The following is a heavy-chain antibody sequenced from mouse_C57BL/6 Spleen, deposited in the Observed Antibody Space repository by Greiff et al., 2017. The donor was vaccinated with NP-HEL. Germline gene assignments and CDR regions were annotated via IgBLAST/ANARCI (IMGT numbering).Heavy chain of an antibody. Sequence: VQLQESGAELAKPGASVKLSCKASGYTFTSYWMHWVKQRPGQGLEWIGYINPSSGYPKYNQKFKDKATLTADKSSSTAYMQLSSLTYEDSAVYYCASLYYGYDGAMDYWGQGTSVTVSS. CDR3: ASLYYGYDGAMDY. D-gene: IGHD2-2*01. CDR2: INPSSGYP. J-gene: IGHJ4*01. V-gene: IGHV1-7*01. CDR1: GYTFTSYW.